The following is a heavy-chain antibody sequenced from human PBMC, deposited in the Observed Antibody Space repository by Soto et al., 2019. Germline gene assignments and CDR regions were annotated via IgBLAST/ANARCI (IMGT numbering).Heavy chain of an antibody. CDR3: ASIGGYCSSTSCSKREDYYYYGMDV. V-gene: IGHV1-2*02. D-gene: IGHD2-2*01. Sequence: ASVKVSCKASGYTFTGYYMHWVRQAPGQGLEWMGWINPNSGGTNYAQKFQGRVTMTRDTSISTAYMELSRLRSDDTAVYYCASIGGYCSSTSCSKREDYYYYGMDVWGQGTTVTVSS. CDR1: GYTFTGYY. J-gene: IGHJ6*02. CDR2: INPNSGGT.